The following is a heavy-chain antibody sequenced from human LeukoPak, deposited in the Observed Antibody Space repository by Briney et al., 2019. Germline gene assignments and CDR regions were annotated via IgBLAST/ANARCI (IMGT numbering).Heavy chain of an antibody. V-gene: IGHV4-34*01. CDR3: ARGGGTAMVDFDY. Sequence: SETLSLTCAVYGGSFSGYYWSWIRQPPGKGLEWIGEINHSGSTNYNPSLKSRVTISVDTSKNQFSLKLSSVTAADTAVYYCARGGGTAMVDFDYWGQGTLVTVFS. CDR1: GGSFSGYY. D-gene: IGHD5-18*01. CDR2: INHSGST. J-gene: IGHJ4*02.